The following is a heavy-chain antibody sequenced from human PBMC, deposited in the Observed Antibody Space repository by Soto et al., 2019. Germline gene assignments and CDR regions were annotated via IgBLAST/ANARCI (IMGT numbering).Heavy chain of an antibody. CDR2: VYYTGST. Sequence: LXLICSVSVGSISGSYWSWIRQSPWKGLEWLGYVYYTGSTDYSPSLRSRVSISVDTSKNEFSLRLSSVTGADTAVYFCARSVAVPGAHIDYWGQGTQVTVSS. D-gene: IGHD6-19*01. CDR1: VGSISGSY. J-gene: IGHJ4*02. CDR3: ARSVAVPGAHIDY. V-gene: IGHV4-59*01.